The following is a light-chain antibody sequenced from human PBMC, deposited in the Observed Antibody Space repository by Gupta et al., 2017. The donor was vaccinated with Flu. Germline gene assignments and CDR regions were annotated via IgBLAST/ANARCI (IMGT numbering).Light chain of an antibody. J-gene: IGLJ2*01. CDR2: EVN. Sequence: GQSVTISCTGTSSDVGGYNYVSWYQQHPGKAPKLIIDEVNKRPSGVPDRFSGSKSGNTASLTVSGLLAEDEADYYCCSYGGSKFFGGGTKLTVL. V-gene: IGLV2-8*01. CDR3: CSYGGSKF. CDR1: SSDVGGYNY.